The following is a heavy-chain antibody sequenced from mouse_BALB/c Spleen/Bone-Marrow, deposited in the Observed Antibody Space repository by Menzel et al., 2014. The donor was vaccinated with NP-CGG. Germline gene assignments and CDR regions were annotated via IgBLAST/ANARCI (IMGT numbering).Heavy chain of an antibody. Sequence: VQLQQSGAELVMPGASVKMSCKASGYTFTDYWMHWVKQRPGQGLEWIGAIDTSDSYTSYNQKFKGKATLTVDESSSTAYMQLSSLTSEDSAVYYCARGTGWYFDVWGPGTTVTVSS. CDR2: IDTSDSYT. CDR1: GYTFTDYW. D-gene: IGHD4-1*01. CDR3: ARGTGWYFDV. V-gene: IGHV1-69*01. J-gene: IGHJ1*01.